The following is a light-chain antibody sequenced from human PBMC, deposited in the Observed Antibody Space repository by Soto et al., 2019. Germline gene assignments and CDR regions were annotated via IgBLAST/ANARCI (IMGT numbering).Light chain of an antibody. CDR3: LLSYSGARAGV. CDR1: TGAVTSGHY. CDR2: DTT. J-gene: IGLJ3*02. V-gene: IGLV7-46*01. Sequence: QAVVTQEPSLTVSPGGTVTLTCGSSTGAVTSGHYPYWFQQKPGQAPRTLIYDTTNKNSWIPARFSGSLLGGKAALTLSGAQPEDEAEYYCLLSYSGARAGVFGGGTKLTVL.